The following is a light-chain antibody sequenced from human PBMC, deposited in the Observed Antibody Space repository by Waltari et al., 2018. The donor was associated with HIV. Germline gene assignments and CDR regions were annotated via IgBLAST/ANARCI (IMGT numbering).Light chain of an antibody. CDR2: SAS. CDR3: QQSYITPLT. Sequence: DIQMTQSPSSLSASVGDRVTISCRASQNIGNYVNWYQQKPGEAPQFLLSSASTLQSWVPSRFSVSGSGTDFTLSISSLQPEDFATYYCQQSYITPLTFGPGTKVDVK. CDR1: QNIGNY. V-gene: IGKV1-39*01. J-gene: IGKJ3*01.